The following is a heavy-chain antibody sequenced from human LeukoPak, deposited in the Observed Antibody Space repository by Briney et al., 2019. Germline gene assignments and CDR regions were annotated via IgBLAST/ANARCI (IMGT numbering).Heavy chain of an antibody. CDR1: GGTFSSYA. CDR3: ARVATLLSSQAFDI. V-gene: IGHV1-69*06. J-gene: IGHJ3*02. Sequence: SLKVSCKASGGTFSSYAISWVRQAPGQGLEWMGGIIPIFGTANYAQKFQGRVTITADKSTSTAYMELSSLRSEDTAVYYCARVATLLSSQAFDIWGQGTMVTVSS. D-gene: IGHD3-10*02. CDR2: IIPIFGTA.